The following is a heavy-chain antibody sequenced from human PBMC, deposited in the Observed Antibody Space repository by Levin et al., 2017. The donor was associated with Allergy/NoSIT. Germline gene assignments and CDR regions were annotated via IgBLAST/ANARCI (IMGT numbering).Heavy chain of an antibody. Sequence: SETLSLTCTVSGGSISNYHWSWIRQPAGKGLEWIGHIYTSGSTNYNPSLKSQVTMSGDTSKNQFSLKLSSVTAADTAIYYCAREAQYYYYSSGYYDAFDIWGQGTMVTVSS. D-gene: IGHD3-22*01. CDR2: IYTSGST. V-gene: IGHV4-4*07. CDR1: GGSISNYH. CDR3: AREAQYYYYSSGYYDAFDI. J-gene: IGHJ3*02.